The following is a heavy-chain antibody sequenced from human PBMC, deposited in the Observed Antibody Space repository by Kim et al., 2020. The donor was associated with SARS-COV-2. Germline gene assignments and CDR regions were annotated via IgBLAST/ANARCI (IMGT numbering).Heavy chain of an antibody. CDR2: IVVGSGNT. Sequence: SVKVSCKASGITFPSSAVQWVRQTRGQGLEWIGSIVVGSGNTDYAEKFRERVTITSEMSTNTAYMQLSSLRSEDTAVYFCAARDRFFDWLLFGWYFDLWGRGTLVTVS. D-gene: IGHD3-9*01. CDR1: GITFPSSA. V-gene: IGHV1-58*01. J-gene: IGHJ2*01. CDR3: AARDRFFDWLLFGWYFDL.